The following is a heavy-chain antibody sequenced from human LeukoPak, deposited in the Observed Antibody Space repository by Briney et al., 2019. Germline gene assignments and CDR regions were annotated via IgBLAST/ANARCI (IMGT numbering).Heavy chain of an antibody. CDR2: ISGSGGST. V-gene: IGHV3-23*01. CDR3: ARDPGADNWFDP. Sequence: GGSLRLSCAASGFTFSSYGMSWVRQAPGKGLEWVSAISGSGGSTYYADSVKGRFTISRDNAKNSLYLQMNSLRAEDTAVYYCARDPGADNWFDPWGQGTLVTVSS. J-gene: IGHJ5*02. CDR1: GFTFSSYG. D-gene: IGHD4/OR15-4a*01.